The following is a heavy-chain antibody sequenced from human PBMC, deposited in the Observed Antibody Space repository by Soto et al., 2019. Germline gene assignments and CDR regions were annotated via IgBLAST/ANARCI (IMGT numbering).Heavy chain of an antibody. CDR1: GDSVISGSNY. CDR3: ARGGGNCKQYSDY. V-gene: IGHV4-61*01. D-gene: IGHD1-1*01. CDR2: VFYSGST. Sequence: PSETLSLTCTVSGDSVISGSNYWSWIRQPPGKGLEWIGYVFYSGSTNYNPSLKSRVTISQDASKNQFSLRLTSATVADTAVYYCARGGGNCKQYSDYWGQGALVTVSS. J-gene: IGHJ4*02.